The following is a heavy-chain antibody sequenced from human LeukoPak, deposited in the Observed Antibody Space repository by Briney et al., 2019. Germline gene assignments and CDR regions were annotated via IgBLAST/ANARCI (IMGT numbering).Heavy chain of an antibody. D-gene: IGHD3-16*01. CDR3: AMGDSVSGPNGFDP. J-gene: IGHJ5*02. V-gene: IGHV3-20*04. CDR2: INWNGDST. CDR1: GFTFHNYG. Sequence: GGSLRLSCAASGFTFHNYGMSWVRQAPGKGLEWVSAINWNGDSTNYADSVRGRFTISRDNAKNSLYLEMNSLRAEDTAFYYCAMGDSVSGPNGFDPWGQGTLVTVSS.